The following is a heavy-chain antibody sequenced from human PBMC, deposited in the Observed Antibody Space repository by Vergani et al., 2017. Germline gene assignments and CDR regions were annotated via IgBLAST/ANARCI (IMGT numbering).Heavy chain of an antibody. CDR1: GFTFSDYY. Sequence: QVQLVESGGGLVKPGGSLRLSCAASGFTFSDYYMSWIRQAPGKGLEWVSYISSSGSTIYYADSVKGRFTISRDNAKNSLYLQMNSLRAEDTAVYYCARGPYCTSTSCLSGYNWFDPWGQGTLVTVSS. V-gene: IGHV3-11*01. CDR2: ISSSGSTI. J-gene: IGHJ5*02. CDR3: ARGPYCTSTSCLSGYNWFDP. D-gene: IGHD2-2*01.